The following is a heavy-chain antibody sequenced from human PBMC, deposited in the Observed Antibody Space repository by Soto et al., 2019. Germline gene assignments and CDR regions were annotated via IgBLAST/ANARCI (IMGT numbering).Heavy chain of an antibody. CDR2: ISAYNGNT. Sequence: QVQLVQSGAEVKKPGASVKVSCKASGYTFTSYGISWVRQAPGQGLEWMGWISAYNGNTNYAQKLQGRVTMTTDTPTSTAYMELRSLRSDDTAVYYCASVRDYYDSSGFGFDPWGQGTLVTVSS. CDR3: ASVRDYYDSSGFGFDP. D-gene: IGHD3-22*01. J-gene: IGHJ5*02. V-gene: IGHV1-18*04. CDR1: GYTFTSYG.